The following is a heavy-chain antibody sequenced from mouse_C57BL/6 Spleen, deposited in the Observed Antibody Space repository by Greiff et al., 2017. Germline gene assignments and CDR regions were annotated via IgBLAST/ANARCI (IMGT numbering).Heavy chain of an antibody. CDR3: TSYDGYFAGFAY. V-gene: IGHV14-4*01. CDR1: GFNIKDDY. J-gene: IGHJ3*01. D-gene: IGHD2-3*01. Sequence: EVQLQQSGAELVRPGASVKLSCTASGFNIKDDYMHWVKQRPEQGLEWIGWIAPENGDTEYASKFQGKATITADTSSNTAYLQLSSLTSEDAAVYYCTSYDGYFAGFAYWGQGTLVTVSA. CDR2: IAPENGDT.